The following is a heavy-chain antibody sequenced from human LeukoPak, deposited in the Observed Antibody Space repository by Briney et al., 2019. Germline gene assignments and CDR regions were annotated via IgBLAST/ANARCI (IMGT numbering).Heavy chain of an antibody. CDR2: INPSGGST. CDR1: GYTFTSYY. Sequence: ASVKVSCKASGYTFTSYYMHWVRQAPGQGLEWMGIINPSGGSTSYAQKFQGRVTMTRDTSTSTVDMELSSLRSEDTAVYYCAREGIVVTASDYWGQGTLVTVSS. CDR3: AREGIVVTASDY. J-gene: IGHJ4*02. V-gene: IGHV1-46*01. D-gene: IGHD3-22*01.